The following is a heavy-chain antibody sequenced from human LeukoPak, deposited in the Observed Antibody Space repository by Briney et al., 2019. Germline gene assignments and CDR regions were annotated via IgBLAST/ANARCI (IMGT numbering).Heavy chain of an antibody. Sequence: GGSLRLSCVASGFTFSTYAMNWVRQAPGKGLEWVSVISFSGGNTNYADSVRGRFTMSRDNSKNTLYPQMNSLRAEDTAVYYCASAPITMVRGVIIRDYFDYWGQGTLVTVSS. CDR2: ISFSGGNT. D-gene: IGHD3-10*01. CDR3: ASAPITMVRGVIIRDYFDY. CDR1: GFTFSTYA. J-gene: IGHJ4*02. V-gene: IGHV3-23*01.